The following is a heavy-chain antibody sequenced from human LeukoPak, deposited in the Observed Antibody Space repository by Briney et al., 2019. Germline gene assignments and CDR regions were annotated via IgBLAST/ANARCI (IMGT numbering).Heavy chain of an antibody. D-gene: IGHD3-3*01. V-gene: IGHV1-69*05. CDR2: IIPMFGTP. J-gene: IGHJ5*02. Sequence: SVKVSCKISGGTFTKYTIIWVRQAPGQGLEWMGGIIPMFGTPNYAQKFQGRVTMTTDTSTNTAYLDLRSLRSEDTAVYYCATLSDFWPGWFDPWGQGTLVTVSS. CDR1: GGTFTKYT. CDR3: ATLSDFWPGWFDP.